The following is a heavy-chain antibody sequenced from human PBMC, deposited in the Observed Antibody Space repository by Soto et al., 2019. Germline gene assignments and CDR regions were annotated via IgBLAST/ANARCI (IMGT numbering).Heavy chain of an antibody. CDR2: IWYDGSNK. D-gene: IGHD1-1*01. CDR1: GFTFSSYG. J-gene: IGHJ6*03. V-gene: IGHV3-33*01. CDR3: ARAERSWSGYYYYYYMDV. Sequence: PGGSLRLSCAASGFTFSSYGMHWVRQAPGKGLEWVAVIWYDGSNKYYADSVKGRFTISRDNSKNTLYLQMNSLRAEDTAVYYCARAERSWSGYYYYYYMDVWGKGTTVTVSS.